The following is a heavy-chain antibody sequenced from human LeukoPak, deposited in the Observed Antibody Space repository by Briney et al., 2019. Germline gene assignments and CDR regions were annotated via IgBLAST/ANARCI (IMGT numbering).Heavy chain of an antibody. CDR1: GFTFSSYA. CDR2: ISGSGGST. J-gene: IGHJ4*02. CDR3: AKDQSPGYDFWSGYPRQPGY. V-gene: IGHV3-23*01. Sequence: GRSLRLSCAASGFTFSSYAMSWVRQAPGKGLEWVSAISGSGGSTYYADSVKGRFTISRDNSKNTLYLQMNSLRAEDTAVYYCAKDQSPGYDFWSGYPRQPGYWGQGTLVTVSS. D-gene: IGHD3-3*01.